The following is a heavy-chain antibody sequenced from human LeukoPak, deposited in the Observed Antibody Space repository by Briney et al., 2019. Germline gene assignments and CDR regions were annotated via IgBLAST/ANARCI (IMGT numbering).Heavy chain of an antibody. V-gene: IGHV1-69*13. D-gene: IGHD4-17*01. J-gene: IGHJ4*02. CDR2: IIPIFDKT. CDR3: ARDSGNDFGAN. Sequence: ASVKVSCKASGGTFSNSVISWVRQAPGQGLEWMGGIIPIFDKTNYAQKFQDRVTITADESTSTAYMELSTLRSEDTAVYYCARDSGNDFGANWGQGTLVTVSS. CDR1: GGTFSNSV.